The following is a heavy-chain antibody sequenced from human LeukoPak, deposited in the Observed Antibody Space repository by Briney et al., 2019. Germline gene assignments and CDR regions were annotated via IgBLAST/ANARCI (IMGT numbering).Heavy chain of an antibody. CDR2: IKQDGSEK. CDR1: GFTFSSNW. J-gene: IGHJ3*02. Sequence: GGSLRLSCAAPGFTFSSNWMSWVPQAPGKGLEWVANIKQDGSEKDYVDSVKCRFTISRDNAKKSLYLQMNSPRAEDTAVYYCASSYIVVVPASIESSYDAFDIWGQGTMVTVSS. D-gene: IGHD2-2*02. V-gene: IGHV3-7*01. CDR3: ASSYIVVVPASIESSYDAFDI.